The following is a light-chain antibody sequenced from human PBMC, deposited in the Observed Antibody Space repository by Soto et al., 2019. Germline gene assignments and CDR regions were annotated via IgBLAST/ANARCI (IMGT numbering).Light chain of an antibody. CDR3: QQYNKWPPYT. CDR2: GAS. CDR1: QSVSSN. V-gene: IGKV3-15*01. J-gene: IGKJ2*01. Sequence: EIVMTQAPANLSVSPGERATLACRASQSVSSNLAWYQQKPGQGPRLLIYGASTRSTGIPYMFSGSGSGTEFTLTISSLQSEDFAVYYCQQYNKWPPYTFGQGTKVEI.